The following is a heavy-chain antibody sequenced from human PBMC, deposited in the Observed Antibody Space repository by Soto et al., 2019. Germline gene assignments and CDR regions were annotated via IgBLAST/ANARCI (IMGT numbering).Heavy chain of an antibody. D-gene: IGHD2-2*01. V-gene: IGHV3-30*18. CDR2: VSSDGNNK. CDR1: GFRFNNYG. J-gene: IGHJ5*02. Sequence: QEHLVESGGGVVQAGTSLRLSCAASGFRFNNYGMHWVRQAPGKGLEWVAFVSSDGNNKYYADSVKGRFTISRDNSKSTMFLQVDSLRVDDTAIYYCAKDRVIQLLPIWPDPWGKGTLVTVSS. CDR3: AKDRVIQLLPIWPDP.